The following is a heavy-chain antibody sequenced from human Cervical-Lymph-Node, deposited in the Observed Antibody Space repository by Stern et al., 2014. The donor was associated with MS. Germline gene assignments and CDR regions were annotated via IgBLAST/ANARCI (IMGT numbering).Heavy chain of an antibody. CDR3: AKDLYEYSSGWPDI. V-gene: IGHV3-9*01. Sequence: EVQLVESGGGLVQPGRSLRLSCAASGFTFEDYAMHWVRQAPGKGLEWVSGISGNSDDKRYADSVEGRFTISRDNAKNSLYLEMNSLGAEDTAVYYCAKDLYEYSSGWPDIWGQGTLVTVSS. J-gene: IGHJ4*02. CDR2: ISGNSDDK. CDR1: GFTFEDYA. D-gene: IGHD6-19*01.